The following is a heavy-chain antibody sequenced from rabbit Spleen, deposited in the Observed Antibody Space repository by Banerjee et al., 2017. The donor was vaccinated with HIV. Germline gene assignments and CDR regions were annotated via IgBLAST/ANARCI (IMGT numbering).Heavy chain of an antibody. CDR1: GFSFSGRYW. Sequence: QSLEESGGDLVKPGASLTLTCTASGFSFSGRYWISWVRQAPGKGLEWIACINMVTAKSVYASWAKGRFIMSRTSSTTVTLQMTSLTAADTATYFCARDLVAVIGWNFNLWGPGTLVTVS. V-gene: IGHV1S40*01. CDR3: ARDLVAVIGWNFNL. J-gene: IGHJ4*01. D-gene: IGHD1-1*01. CDR2: INMVTAKS.